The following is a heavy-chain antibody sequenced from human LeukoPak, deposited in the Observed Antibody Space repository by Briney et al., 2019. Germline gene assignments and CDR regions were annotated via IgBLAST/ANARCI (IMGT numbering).Heavy chain of an antibody. Sequence: GESLKISCKTSGYSFTTYWISWVRLVPGKGLEWMGRTDPRDSYTNYSPSFEGHVTILTDKSISTAYLQWTSLRASDTAIYYCALGGYSSSWYSWFDPWGQGTLVTVSS. J-gene: IGHJ5*02. D-gene: IGHD6-13*01. V-gene: IGHV5-10-1*01. CDR2: TDPRDSYT. CDR3: ALGGYSSSWYSWFDP. CDR1: GYSFTTYW.